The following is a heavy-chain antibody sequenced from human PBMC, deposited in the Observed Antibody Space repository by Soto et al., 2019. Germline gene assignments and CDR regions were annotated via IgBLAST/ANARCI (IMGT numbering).Heavy chain of an antibody. CDR1: GFTFRQYG. CDR3: VRGWGSLIHLSCLDI. D-gene: IGHD3-16*01. Sequence: QVQLVESGGGVFQPGTSLRVSCAASGFTFRQYGMHWVRQAPGKGLDWVAVIFYDGTEKYYADSVKGRFTISRDNPGNMVYLQMNSLRAEDTAVYYCVRGWGSLIHLSCLDIWGQGTTVVVSS. V-gene: IGHV3-33*01. CDR2: IFYDGTEK. J-gene: IGHJ3*02.